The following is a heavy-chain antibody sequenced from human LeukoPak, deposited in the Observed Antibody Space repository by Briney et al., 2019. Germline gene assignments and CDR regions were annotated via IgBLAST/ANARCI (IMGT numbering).Heavy chain of an antibody. CDR1: GFTFSSYW. V-gene: IGHV3-7*01. Sequence: PGVSLRLSCAASGFTFSSYWMRWVRRAPGKGLEGVANIKQDGSEKYYFDSVKGRFTISRDNYKNTLYLQMNSLRAEDTAVYYCAKDYGQLWFGELLDYWGHGTLVTVSS. J-gene: IGHJ4*01. D-gene: IGHD3-10*01. CDR2: IKQDGSEK. CDR3: AKDYGQLWFGELLDY.